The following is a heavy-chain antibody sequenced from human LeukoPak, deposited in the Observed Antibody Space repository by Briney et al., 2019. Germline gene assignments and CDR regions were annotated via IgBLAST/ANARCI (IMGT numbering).Heavy chain of an antibody. V-gene: IGHV1-69*13. CDR3: ASSHSSSWYSGLDY. D-gene: IGHD6-13*01. J-gene: IGHJ4*02. Sequence: ASVKVSCKASGGTFSSYAISWVRQAPGQGLEWMGGIIPIFGTANYAQKFQGRVTITADESTSTAYMELSSLRSEDTAVYYCASSHSSSWYSGLDYWGQGTLVTVSS. CDR2: IIPIFGTA. CDR1: GGTFSSYA.